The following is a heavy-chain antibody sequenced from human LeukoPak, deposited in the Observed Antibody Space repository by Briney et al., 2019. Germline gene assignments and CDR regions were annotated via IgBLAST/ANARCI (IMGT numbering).Heavy chain of an antibody. CDR2: IRYDGSNE. CDR3: ANSGISEYFQN. Sequence: QTGGSLRLSCAASGISFSSYGMNWVRQPPGKGLEWVAYIRYDGSNEYYGDSVKGRFGISRDNSKNTLYLQMNSLRPEDTAVYYCANSGISEYFQNWGQGTLITVSS. V-gene: IGHV3-30*02. CDR1: GISFSSYG. J-gene: IGHJ1*01.